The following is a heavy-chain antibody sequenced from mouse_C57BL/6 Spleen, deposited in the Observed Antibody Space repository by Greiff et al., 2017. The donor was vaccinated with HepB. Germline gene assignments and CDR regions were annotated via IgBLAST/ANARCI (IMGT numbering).Heavy chain of an antibody. CDR2: IDPENGDT. CDR3: TTLARPGFAY. CDR1: GFNIKDDY. J-gene: IGHJ3*01. Sequence: VHVKQSGAELVRPGASVKLSCTASGFNIKDDYMHWVKQRPEQGLEWIGWIDPENGDTEYASKFQGKATITADTSSNTAYLQVSSLTSEDTAVYYCTTLARPGFAYWGQGTLVTVSA. D-gene: IGHD1-3*01. V-gene: IGHV14-4*01.